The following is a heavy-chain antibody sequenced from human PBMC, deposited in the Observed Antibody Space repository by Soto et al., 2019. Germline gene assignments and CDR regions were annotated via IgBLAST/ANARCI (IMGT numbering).Heavy chain of an antibody. Sequence: PGGSLRLSCAASGVPVSTKYMSWVRQAPGKGLEWVSVIYSGGSTFYADSVRGRFTISRDNSKNTVNLQMNSLRVGDTAVYYCARDRQPDGIWTFDYWGRGILVTVSS. J-gene: IGHJ4*02. CDR3: ARDRQPDGIWTFDY. CDR2: IYSGGST. D-gene: IGHD2-15*01. V-gene: IGHV3-66*01. CDR1: GVPVSTKY.